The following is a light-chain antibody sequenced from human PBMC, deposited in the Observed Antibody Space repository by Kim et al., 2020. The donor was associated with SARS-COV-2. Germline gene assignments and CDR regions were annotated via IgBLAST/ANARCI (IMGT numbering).Light chain of an antibody. V-gene: IGLV2-11*01. CDR1: SSDVGGYKY. CDR3: SSYAGSYTFVI. Sequence: QSVTISCTGTSSDVGGYKYVSWYQHHPGKAPKLMIYDINTRPSGVPDRFSGSKSGNTASLTISGLQAEDEAIYYCSSYAGSYTFVIFGGGTQLTVL. CDR2: DIN. J-gene: IGLJ2*01.